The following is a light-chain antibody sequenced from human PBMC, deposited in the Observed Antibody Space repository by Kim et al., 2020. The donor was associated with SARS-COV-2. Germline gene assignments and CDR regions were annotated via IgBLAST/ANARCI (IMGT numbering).Light chain of an antibody. J-gene: IGLJ1*01. CDR3: SSFTKTATLV. CDR2: DVS. CDR1: SSDVGGYNY. Sequence: GQSITISGTGTSSDVGGYNYVSWYQQHPGKAPNLMIYDVSNRPSGVSNRFSGSKSGNTASLTISGLQAEDESDYYCSSFTKTATLVFGTGTKVTVL. V-gene: IGLV2-14*03.